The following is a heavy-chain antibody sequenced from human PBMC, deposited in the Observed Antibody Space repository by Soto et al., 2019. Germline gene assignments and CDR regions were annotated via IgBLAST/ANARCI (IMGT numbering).Heavy chain of an antibody. CDR3: TRGPRPISTGTGAY. V-gene: IGHV3-74*01. CDR2: IYNDGSYT. CDR1: GFIFKMYW. Sequence: GGSLRLSCAASGFIFKMYWMHWVRQSPGKGLVWISRIYNDGSYTDYADSVKGRFTISRGNVNDTLYLQMNNLRAEDSGLYYCTRGPRPISTGTGAYWGQGTQVTVSS. J-gene: IGHJ4*02. D-gene: IGHD3-10*01.